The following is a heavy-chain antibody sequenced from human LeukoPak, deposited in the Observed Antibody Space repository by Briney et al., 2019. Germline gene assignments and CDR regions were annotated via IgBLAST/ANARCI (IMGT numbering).Heavy chain of an antibody. Sequence: SETLSLTCTVSGGSFSNYYWNWIRQPPGKGLEWLGNIHYSGNTHYNPALKSLVTISADTSKNQFSLKLSSVTAADTAVYYCAGDSRLGEKWGQGTLVTVSS. CDR3: AGDSRLGEK. V-gene: IGHV4-59*01. D-gene: IGHD3-16*01. J-gene: IGHJ4*02. CDR2: IHYSGNT. CDR1: GGSFSNYY.